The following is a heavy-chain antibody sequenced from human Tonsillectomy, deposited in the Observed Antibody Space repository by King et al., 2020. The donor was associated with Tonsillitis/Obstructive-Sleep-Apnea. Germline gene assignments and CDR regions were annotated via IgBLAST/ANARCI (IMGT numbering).Heavy chain of an antibody. CDR1: GFTFSSYS. CDR2: INSVSYNI. V-gene: IGHV3-48*01. CDR3: AGDKDWAFDY. Sequence: QLVQSGGDLIQPGGSLRLSCVASGFTFSSYSMNWVRQAPGKGLEWISYINSVSYNIHYADSVKGRFTISRDNAKKSLYLQMSSLRAEDTAVYYCAGDKDWAFDYWGQGPPVTVSS. D-gene: IGHD3/OR15-3a*01. J-gene: IGHJ4*02.